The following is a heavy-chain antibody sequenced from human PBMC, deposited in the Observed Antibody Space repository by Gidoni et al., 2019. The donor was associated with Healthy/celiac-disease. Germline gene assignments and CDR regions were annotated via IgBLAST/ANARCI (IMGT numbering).Heavy chain of an antibody. J-gene: IGHJ4*02. CDR2: IKSKTDGGTT. Sequence: EVQLVESGGGLVKPGGSLRLSCAASGLPFSNAWMSWVRQAPGKGLEWVGRIKSKTDGGTTDYAAPVKGRFTISRDDSKNTLYLQMNSLKTEDTAVYYCTTEDRGGTQGYWGQGTLVTVSS. CDR3: TTEDRGGTQGY. D-gene: IGHD1-7*01. V-gene: IGHV3-15*01. CDR1: GLPFSNAW.